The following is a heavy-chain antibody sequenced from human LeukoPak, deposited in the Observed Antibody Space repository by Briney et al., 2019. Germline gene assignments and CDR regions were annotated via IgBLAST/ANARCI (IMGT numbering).Heavy chain of an antibody. D-gene: IGHD6-19*01. CDR1: GGSISSGGYY. CDR3: ARDRDPNSSGWYGLDYGMDV. CDR2: VHYSGST. V-gene: IGHV4-31*03. Sequence: SETPSLTCTVSGGSISSGGYYWSWIRQHPGKGLEWIGYVHYSGSTYYNPSLKSRLTISVDTSKNQFSLKLSSVTAADTAVYYCARDRDPNSSGWYGLDYGMDVWGQGTTVTVSS. J-gene: IGHJ6*02.